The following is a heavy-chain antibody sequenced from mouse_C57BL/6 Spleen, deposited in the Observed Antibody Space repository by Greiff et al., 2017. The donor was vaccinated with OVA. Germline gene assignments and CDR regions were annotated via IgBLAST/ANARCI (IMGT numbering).Heavy chain of an antibody. CDR2: ISNGGGST. J-gene: IGHJ2*01. Sequence: EVQVVESGGGLVQPGGSLKLSCAASGFTFSDYYMYWVRQTPEKRLEWVAYISNGGGSTYYPDTVKGRFTISRDNAKNTLYLQMSRLKSEDTAMYYCARQGYDTYFDYWGQGTTLTVSS. CDR3: ARQGYDTYFDY. D-gene: IGHD2-10*02. V-gene: IGHV5-12*01. CDR1: GFTFSDYY.